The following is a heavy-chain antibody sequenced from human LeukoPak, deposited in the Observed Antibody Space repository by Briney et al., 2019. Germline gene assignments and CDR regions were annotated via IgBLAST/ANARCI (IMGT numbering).Heavy chain of an antibody. CDR2: IYYSGST. CDR1: GGSISSSSYY. Sequence: PSETLSLTCTVSGGSISSSSYYWGWIRQPPGKGLEWIGSIYYSGSTYYNPSLKSRVTISVDTSKNQFSLKLSSVTAADTAVYYCARDLLLSSVFDPWGQGTLATVSS. CDR3: ARDLLLSSVFDP. J-gene: IGHJ5*02. V-gene: IGHV4-39*07. D-gene: IGHD3-10*01.